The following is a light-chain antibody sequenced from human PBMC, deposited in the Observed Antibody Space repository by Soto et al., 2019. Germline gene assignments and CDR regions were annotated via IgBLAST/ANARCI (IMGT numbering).Light chain of an antibody. V-gene: IGKV3-20*01. J-gene: IGKJ1*01. CDR3: QQYGSSPWT. Sequence: EIVLTQSPGTLSLSPGERATLSCRASQSINSNHLAWYQQKPGQAPRLLIYGASSKATGIPDRFSGSGSGTDFTLTISRLEPEDFAVYYCQQYGSSPWTFGQGTKVEI. CDR1: QSINSNH. CDR2: GAS.